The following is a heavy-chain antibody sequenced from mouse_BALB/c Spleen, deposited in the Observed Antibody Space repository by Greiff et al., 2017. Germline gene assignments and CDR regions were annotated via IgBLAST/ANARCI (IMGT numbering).Heavy chain of an antibody. V-gene: IGHV5-6*02. CDR2: ISSGGSYT. J-gene: IGHJ3*01. CDR1: GFTFSSYG. CDR3: ASRLLAY. Sequence: EVKLVESGGDLVKPGGSLKLSCAASGFTFSSYGMSWVRQTPVKRLEWVATISSGGSYTYYPDSVKGRFTISRDNAKNTLYLQMSSLKSEDTAMYYCASRLLAYWGQGTLVTVSA.